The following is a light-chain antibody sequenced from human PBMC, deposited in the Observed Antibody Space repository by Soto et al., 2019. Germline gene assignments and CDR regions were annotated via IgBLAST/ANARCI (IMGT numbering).Light chain of an antibody. CDR2: EVS. CDR3: ASYTSDRGV. CDR1: SSDVGGYNF. V-gene: IGLV2-14*01. J-gene: IGLJ1*01. Sequence: QSALTQPASVSGSPGQSITISCTGTSSDVGGYNFVSWYQHHPGKAPKLMIYEVSTRPSGVSNRFSGSKSGNTASLTISGPQADDEADYFCASYTSDRGVFGTGTKLTVL.